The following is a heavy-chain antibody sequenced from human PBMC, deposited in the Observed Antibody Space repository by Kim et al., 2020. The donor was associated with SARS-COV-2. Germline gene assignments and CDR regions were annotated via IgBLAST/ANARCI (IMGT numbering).Heavy chain of an antibody. CDR1: GYTLTELS. CDR3: ATDRARPSTMVRGGREFDP. CDR2: FDPEDGET. V-gene: IGHV1-24*01. D-gene: IGHD3-10*01. Sequence: ASVKVSCKVSGYTLTELSMHWVRQAARKGLEWMGGFDPEDGETIYAQKFQGRVTMTEDTSTDTAYMELSSLRSEDTAVYYCATDRARPSTMVRGGREFDPWGQGTLVTVSS. J-gene: IGHJ5*02.